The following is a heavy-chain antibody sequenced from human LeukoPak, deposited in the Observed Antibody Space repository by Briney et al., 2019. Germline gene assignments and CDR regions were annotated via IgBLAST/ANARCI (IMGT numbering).Heavy chain of an antibody. V-gene: IGHV3-21*01. CDR2: IISSSSYI. CDR3: ARVGSGSSSYGYYYMDV. J-gene: IGHJ6*03. Sequence: GGSLSLSCAASGFTFSSYSMNWVPQAPGKGLEWVSSIISSSSYIAYAYSVRGRFTISRDNPKNSLYLQMNSLRAEDTAVYYCARVGSGSSSYGYYYMDVWGKGTTVTVSS. D-gene: IGHD6-6*01. CDR1: GFTFSSYS.